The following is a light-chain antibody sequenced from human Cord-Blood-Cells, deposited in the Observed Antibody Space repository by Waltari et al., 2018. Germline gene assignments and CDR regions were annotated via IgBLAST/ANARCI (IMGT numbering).Light chain of an antibody. CDR3: MQALQTPPWT. CDR2: LGS. CDR1: PSLLHSNGYNY. J-gene: IGKJ1*01. Sequence: DIVMTQSPLSLPVTLGEPASISCRSSPSLLHSNGYNYLDWYLQKPGQSPQLLIYLGSNRASGVPDRFSGSGSGTDFTLKISRVEAEDVGVYYCMQALQTPPWTFGQGTKVEIK. V-gene: IGKV2-28*01.